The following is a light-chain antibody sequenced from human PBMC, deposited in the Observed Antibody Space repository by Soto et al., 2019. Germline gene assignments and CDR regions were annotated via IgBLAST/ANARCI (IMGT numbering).Light chain of an antibody. CDR2: KAS. CDR3: QQYSSYWT. CDR1: QSISSW. Sequence: DIQMTQSTSTLSASVGDTVTVTCRASQSISSWLAWYQQKPGKAPKLLIYKASSLESGVPSRFSGSGSGTEFTLTISSLQPDDFATYYCQQYSSYWTFGQGTKVDIK. V-gene: IGKV1-5*03. J-gene: IGKJ1*01.